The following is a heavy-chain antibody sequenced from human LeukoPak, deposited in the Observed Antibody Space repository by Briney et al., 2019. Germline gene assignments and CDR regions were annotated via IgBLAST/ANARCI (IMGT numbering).Heavy chain of an antibody. Sequence: SVKVSCKASGGSFTSYGISWVRQSPGQGLEWMGKIIPIYGRANYGQKFQGRVTITADELTTTSYMELSSLTAEDMAVYYCAAGGAYEFRDDYWGQGTLVTVSS. CDR3: AAGGAYEFRDDY. J-gene: IGHJ4*02. CDR2: IIPIYGRA. D-gene: IGHD3-3*01. CDR1: GGSFTSYG. V-gene: IGHV1-69*13.